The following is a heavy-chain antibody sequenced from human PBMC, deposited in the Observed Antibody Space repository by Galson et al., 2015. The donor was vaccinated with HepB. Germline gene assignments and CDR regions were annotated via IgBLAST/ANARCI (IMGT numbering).Heavy chain of an antibody. CDR2: IYPGDSDT. Sequence: QSGAEVKKPGESLKISCKASGYSFINFWIAWVRQTPGKGLEWMGIIYPGDSDTTYSPSFQGQVTISADKSITTTYLQWSSLRASDTAMYFCARRLPWLGHDAFDFWGQGTMVSVSS. CDR1: GYSFINFW. J-gene: IGHJ3*01. D-gene: IGHD6-19*01. CDR3: ARRLPWLGHDAFDF. V-gene: IGHV5-51*03.